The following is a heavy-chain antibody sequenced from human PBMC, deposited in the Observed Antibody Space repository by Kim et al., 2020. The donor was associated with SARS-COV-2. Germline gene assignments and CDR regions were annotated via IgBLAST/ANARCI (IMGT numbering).Heavy chain of an antibody. CDR2: IYYSGST. Sequence: SETLSLTCTVSGGSISSGGYYWSWIRQHPGKGLEWIGYIYYSGSTYYNPSLKSRVTISVDTSKNQFSLKLSSVTAADTAVYYCARGPDYGDPTPRIDYWGQGTLVTVSS. V-gene: IGHV4-31*03. CDR1: GGSISSGGYY. D-gene: IGHD4-17*01. J-gene: IGHJ4*02. CDR3: ARGPDYGDPTPRIDY.